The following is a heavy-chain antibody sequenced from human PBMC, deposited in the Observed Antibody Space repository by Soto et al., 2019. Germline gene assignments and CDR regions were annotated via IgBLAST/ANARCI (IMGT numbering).Heavy chain of an antibody. Sequence: SETLSLTCAVYGGSFSGYYWSWIRQPPGKGLEWIGEINHSGSTNYNPSLKSRVTISVDTSKNQFSLKLSSVTAADTAVYYCARKTDYSNYYFDYWGQGTLVTVSS. CDR1: GGSFSGYY. CDR2: INHSGST. V-gene: IGHV4-34*01. D-gene: IGHD4-4*01. J-gene: IGHJ4*02. CDR3: ARKTDYSNYYFDY.